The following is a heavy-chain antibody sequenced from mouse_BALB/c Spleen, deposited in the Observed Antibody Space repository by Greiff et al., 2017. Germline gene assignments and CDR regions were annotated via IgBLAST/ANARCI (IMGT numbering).Heavy chain of an antibody. V-gene: IGHV2-9*02. Sequence: VMLVESGPGLVAPSQSLSITCTVSGFSLTSYGVHWVRQPPGKGLEWLGVIWAGGSTNYNSALMSRLSISKDNSKSQVFLKMNSLQTDDTAMYYCARGMITTRYAMDYWGQGTSVTVSS. D-gene: IGHD2-4*01. CDR2: IWAGGST. CDR1: GFSLTSYG. CDR3: ARGMITTRYAMDY. J-gene: IGHJ4*01.